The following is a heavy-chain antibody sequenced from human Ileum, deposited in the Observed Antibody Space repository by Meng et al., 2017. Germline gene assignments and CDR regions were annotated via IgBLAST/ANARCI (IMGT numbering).Heavy chain of an antibody. Sequence: SETLSLTCTVSGYSISSGYCWGWIRQPPGKGLEWIGSYYYKGNTYYNSSLQSRLSISVDTSKNQFSLKLSYVTAADTAVYYCARSLTVNRGGASHYWGQGTLVTVSS. V-gene: IGHV4-38-2*02. CDR1: GYSISSGYC. CDR3: ARSLTVNRGGASHY. CDR2: YYYKGNT. D-gene: IGHD3-10*01. J-gene: IGHJ4*02.